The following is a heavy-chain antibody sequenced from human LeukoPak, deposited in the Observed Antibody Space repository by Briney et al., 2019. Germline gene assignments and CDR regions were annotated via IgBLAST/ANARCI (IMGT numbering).Heavy chain of an antibody. V-gene: IGHV1-69*05. CDR1: GGTFSSYA. J-gene: IGHJ6*03. D-gene: IGHD3-3*01. CDR3: ASVRRRYDFWSGYYEQGPMDV. Sequence: SVKVSCKASGGTFSSYAISWVRQAPGQGLEWMGGIIPIFGTANYAQKFQGRVTITTDESTSTAYMELSSLRSEDTAVYYCASVRRRYDFWSGYYEQGPMDVWGKGTTVTVSS. CDR2: IIPIFGTA.